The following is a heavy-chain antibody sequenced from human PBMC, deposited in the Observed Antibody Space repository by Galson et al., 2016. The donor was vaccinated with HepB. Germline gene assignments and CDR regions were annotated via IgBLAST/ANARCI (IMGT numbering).Heavy chain of an antibody. CDR2: ISDSEST. J-gene: IGHJ6*02. Sequence: SETLSLTCTVSGGSVSSASHYWSWVRQPTGKGLEWIGYISDSESTNYNPSLKGRVTISLDRSKNQFSLRLNSVIAADTAVYYCAKDEGFYSGMDFWGQGTTVTVSS. V-gene: IGHV4-61*01. CDR1: GGSVSSASHY. CDR3: AKDEGFYSGMDF. D-gene: IGHD2-2*02.